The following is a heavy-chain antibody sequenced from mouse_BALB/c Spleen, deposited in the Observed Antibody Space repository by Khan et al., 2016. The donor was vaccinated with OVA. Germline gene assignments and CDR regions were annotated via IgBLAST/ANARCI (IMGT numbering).Heavy chain of an antibody. CDR3: ARPSYDPRDFEV. CDR1: GFNIKDTY. V-gene: IGHV14-3*02. Sequence: VQLKQSGAELVKPGASVKLSCTASGFNIKDTYLHWVKQRPEQGLEWIGRIAPANGNTQYDPKFHGKAAITSDTSSNTSYLQLNSLTSEDTAVYYCARPSYDPRDFEVWGAGTTVTVSS. D-gene: IGHD2-3*01. J-gene: IGHJ1*01. CDR2: IAPANGNT.